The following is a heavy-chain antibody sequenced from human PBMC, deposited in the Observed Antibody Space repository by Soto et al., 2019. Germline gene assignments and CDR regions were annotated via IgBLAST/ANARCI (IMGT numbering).Heavy chain of an antibody. Sequence: EVHLVESGGGLVKPGGSLRLSCAASGFTFSNAWINWVRQTPGKGLEWVGRVKRKTDVGTTDYAAPVKGRFTISRDDSKNMVYLQMNSLKTEDTAVYYCTTAVRRGGLQFLEWLVFAGMDVWGRGTTVTVSS. V-gene: IGHV3-15*07. CDR2: VKRKTDVGTT. D-gene: IGHD3-3*01. CDR1: GFTFSNAW. CDR3: TTAVRRGGLQFLEWLVFAGMDV. J-gene: IGHJ6*02.